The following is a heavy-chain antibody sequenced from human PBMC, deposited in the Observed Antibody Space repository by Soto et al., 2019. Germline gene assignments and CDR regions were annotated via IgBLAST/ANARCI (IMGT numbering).Heavy chain of an antibody. CDR3: ARMSGGFDYCDY. Sequence: QVTLQESGPVLVKPTETLTLTCTVSGFSLSNAKIGVSWIRQPPGKAPEWLAHIFSIDEKSYKTSLKSRLTISKDNSKSQVVLTMTNMDPVDTATYYCARMSGGFDYCDYWGQGTLVTVSS. V-gene: IGHV2-26*01. CDR2: IFSIDEK. D-gene: IGHD3-3*01. CDR1: GFSLSNAKIG. J-gene: IGHJ4*02.